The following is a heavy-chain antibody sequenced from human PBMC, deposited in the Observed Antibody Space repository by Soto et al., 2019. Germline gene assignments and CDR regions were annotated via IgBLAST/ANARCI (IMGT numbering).Heavy chain of an antibody. CDR2: IYYSGST. CDR1: GGSISTYY. J-gene: IGHJ4*02. D-gene: IGHD3-10*01. CDR3: ARSATPYYGSVDY. Sequence: PSETLSLTCSVSGGSISTYYWSWIRQPPGKGLEWIGYIYYSGSTNYNPSLKSRVTISVDTSKNQFSLKLSSVTAADTAVYYCARSATPYYGSVDYWGQGTLVTVSS. V-gene: IGHV4-59*08.